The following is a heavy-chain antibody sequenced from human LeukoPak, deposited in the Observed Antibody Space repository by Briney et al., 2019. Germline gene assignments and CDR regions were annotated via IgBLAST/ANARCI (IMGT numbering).Heavy chain of an antibody. D-gene: IGHD6-19*01. CDR2: INSDGSST. CDR3: ARVYSSCWPFDY. CDR1: GFTFSSYW. V-gene: IGHV3-74*01. Sequence: GGSLRLSCAASGFTFSSYWMHWVRQAPGKGLVWVSRINSDGSSTSYADSVKGRFTISRDNAKNTLYLQMNSLRAEDTAVYYCARVYSSCWPFDYWGKGTLVTVSS. J-gene: IGHJ4*02.